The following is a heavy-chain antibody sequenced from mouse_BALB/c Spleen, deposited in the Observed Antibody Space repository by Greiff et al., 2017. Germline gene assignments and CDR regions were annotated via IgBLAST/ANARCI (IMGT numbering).Heavy chain of an antibody. CDR2: INPGSGGT. Sequence: VQLQQSGAELVRPGTSVKVSCKASGYAFTNYLIEWVKQRPGQGLEWIGVINPGSGGTNYNEKFKGKATLTADKSSSTAYMQLSSLTSDDSAVYFCARGGYDGYAMDYWGQGTSVTVAS. CDR1: GYAFTNYL. V-gene: IGHV1-54*01. CDR3: ARGGYDGYAMDY. J-gene: IGHJ4*01. D-gene: IGHD2-2*01.